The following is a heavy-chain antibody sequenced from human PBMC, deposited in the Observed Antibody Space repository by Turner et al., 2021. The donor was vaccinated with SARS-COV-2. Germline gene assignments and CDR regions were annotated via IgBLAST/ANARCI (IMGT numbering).Heavy chain of an antibody. CDR3: TSLTAMDV. J-gene: IGHJ6*02. V-gene: IGHV3-15*01. CDR1: GFTFSNAW. CDR2: IKSKTNSGTT. Sequence: EVQLVESAGGLVHPVGSIRTTCAASGFTFSNAWVSWVRQAPGKWLECVRRIKSKTNSGTTDYAAPVKGRFTIARDYSKDTLYLQMNSLKNEDTSVYYCTSLTAMDVWGQGTTVTVSS.